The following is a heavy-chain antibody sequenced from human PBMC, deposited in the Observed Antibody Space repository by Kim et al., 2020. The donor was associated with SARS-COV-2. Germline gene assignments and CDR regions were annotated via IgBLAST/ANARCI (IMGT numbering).Heavy chain of an antibody. Sequence: SVKVSCKASGGTFSSYAISWVRQAPGQGLEWMGGIIPIFGPANYAQKFQGRVTITADESTSTAYMELSSLRSEDTAVYYCARTSWGGSYYYYGMDVWGQGTTVTVSS. D-gene: IGHD3-3*01. CDR1: GGTFSSYA. CDR2: IIPIFGPA. CDR3: ARTSWGGSYYYYGMDV. V-gene: IGHV1-69*13. J-gene: IGHJ6*02.